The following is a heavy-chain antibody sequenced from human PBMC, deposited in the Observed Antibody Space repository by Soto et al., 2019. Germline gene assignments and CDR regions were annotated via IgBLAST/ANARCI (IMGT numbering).Heavy chain of an antibody. CDR1: GGTFSSYA. CDR3: ARDRYGDYAAYGMDV. Sequence: SVKVSCKASGGTFSSYAISWVRQAPGQGLEWMGGIIPIFGTANYAQKFQGRVTITADESTSTAYMELSSLRSEDTAVYYCARDRYGDYAAYGMDVWGQGPTVTVSS. CDR2: IIPIFGTA. J-gene: IGHJ6*02. V-gene: IGHV1-69*13. D-gene: IGHD4-17*01.